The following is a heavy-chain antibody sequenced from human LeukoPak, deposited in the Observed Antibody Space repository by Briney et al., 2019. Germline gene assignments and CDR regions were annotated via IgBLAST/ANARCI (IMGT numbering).Heavy chain of an antibody. J-gene: IGHJ4*02. D-gene: IGHD3-3*01. Sequence: KPGGSLRLSCAASGFTFSSYSMNWVRQAPGKGLEWVSSISSSSSYIYYADSVKGRFTVSRDNAKNSLYLQMNSLRAEDTAVYYCARGVKHYDFWPYHYPAGYDTDYWGQGTLVTVSS. CDR1: GFTFSSYS. CDR2: ISSSSSYI. V-gene: IGHV3-21*01. CDR3: ARGVKHYDFWPYHYPAGYDTDY.